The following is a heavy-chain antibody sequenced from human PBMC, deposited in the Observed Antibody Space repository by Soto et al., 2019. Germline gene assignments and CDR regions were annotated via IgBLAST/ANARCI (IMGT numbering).Heavy chain of an antibody. Sequence: EVQLVESGGGLVQPGGSLRLSCAASGFTFSDHYMDWVRQAPGKGLEWVGLIRDKANSYTTEYAASVRGRFTISGDESKNSVYLQMNSLKTEDTAVYYCARRPGSGRSVDYWGQGTLVTVS. CDR2: IRDKANSYTT. CDR3: ARRPGSGRSVDY. D-gene: IGHD3-10*01. V-gene: IGHV3-72*01. J-gene: IGHJ4*02. CDR1: GFTFSDHY.